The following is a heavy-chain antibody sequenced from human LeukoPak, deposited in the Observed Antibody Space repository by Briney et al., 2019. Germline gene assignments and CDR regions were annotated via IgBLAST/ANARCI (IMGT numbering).Heavy chain of an antibody. Sequence: AASVKVSCKASGYTFTGYYMHWVRQAPGQGLEWMGWINPNSGGTNYAQKFQGRVTMTRDTSISTAYMKLSRLRSDDTAVYYCARDETYYDYVWGSYRPYYFDYWGQGTLVTVSS. D-gene: IGHD3-16*02. CDR1: GYTFTGYY. CDR3: ARDETYYDYVWGSYRPYYFDY. CDR2: INPNSGGT. V-gene: IGHV1-2*02. J-gene: IGHJ4*02.